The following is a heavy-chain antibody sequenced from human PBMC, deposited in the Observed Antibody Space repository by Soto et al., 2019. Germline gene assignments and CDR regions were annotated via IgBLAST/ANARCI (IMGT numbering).Heavy chain of an antibody. CDR3: ARVIYCSGGSCRGPAWFDP. CDR1: GGSISSYY. Sequence: SLTCTVSGGSISSYYWSWIRQPPGKGLEWIGYIYYSGSTNYNPSLKSRVTISVDTSKNQFSLKLSSVTAADTAVYYCARVIYCSGGSCRGPAWFDPWGQGTLVTVSS. D-gene: IGHD2-15*01. J-gene: IGHJ5*02. V-gene: IGHV4-59*01. CDR2: IYYSGST.